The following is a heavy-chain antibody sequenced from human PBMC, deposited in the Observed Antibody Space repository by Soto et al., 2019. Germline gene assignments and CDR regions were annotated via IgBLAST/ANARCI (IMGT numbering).Heavy chain of an antibody. CDR1: GGSMISYY. J-gene: IGHJ5*02. CDR2: IYYAGST. V-gene: IGHV4-59*12. Sequence: PSETLSLTCTVSGGSMISYYWSWIRQPPGRGLEWIGFIYYAGSTNYNPSLNSRITINPDTSKNQFSLQLNSVTPEDTPVYYCARARKAPKPYCSGGSCYTWFAPGGQGPLVT. D-gene: IGHD2-15*01. CDR3: ARARKAPKPYCSGGSCYTWFAP.